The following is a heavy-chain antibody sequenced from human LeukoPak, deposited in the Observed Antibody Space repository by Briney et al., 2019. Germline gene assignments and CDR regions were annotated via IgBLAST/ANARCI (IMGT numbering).Heavy chain of an antibody. D-gene: IGHD2-15*01. J-gene: IGHJ3*02. CDR2: IYTSGST. V-gene: IGHV4-39*07. CDR3: ARGDIVVVVAATRRAFDI. CDR1: GGSISSTSYY. Sequence: SETLSLTCTVSGGSISSTSYYWGWIRQPPGKGLEWIGSIYTSGSTNYNPSLKSRATMSVDTSKKQFSLKLSSVTAADTAVYYCARGDIVVVVAATRRAFDIWGQGTMVTVSS.